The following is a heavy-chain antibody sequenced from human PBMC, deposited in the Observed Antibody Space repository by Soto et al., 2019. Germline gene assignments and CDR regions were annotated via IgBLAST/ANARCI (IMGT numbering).Heavy chain of an antibody. J-gene: IGHJ5*02. D-gene: IGHD1-26*01. V-gene: IGHV3-23*01. CDR3: AKAPSRVGATSAWFDP. CDR2: ISGSGGST. CDR1: GFTFSSCA. Sequence: PGGSLRLSCAASGFTFSSCAMSWVRQAPGKGLEWVSAISGSGGSTYYADSVKGRFTISRDNSKKTLYLQMNSLRAEDTAVYDRAKAPSRVGATSAWFDPWGQGTRGTFS.